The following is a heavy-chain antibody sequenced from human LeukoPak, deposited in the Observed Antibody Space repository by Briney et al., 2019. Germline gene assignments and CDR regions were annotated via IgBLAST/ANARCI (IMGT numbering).Heavy chain of an antibody. D-gene: IGHD3-16*01. CDR2: INPKSGGT. CDR1: GYSFTDYY. Sequence: ASVTVSCKTSGYSFTDYYMHWVRQAPGQGLEWMGWINPKSGGTSSAQKFQGRVTMTRDPSITTVYMEVRWLTSDDTAIYCCARADRVDGGPYLIGPWGQGTLVTVSS. CDR3: ARADRVDGGPYLIGP. J-gene: IGHJ5*02. V-gene: IGHV1-2*02.